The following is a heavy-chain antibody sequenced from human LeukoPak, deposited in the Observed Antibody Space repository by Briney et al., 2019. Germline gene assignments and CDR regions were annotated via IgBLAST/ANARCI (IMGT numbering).Heavy chain of an antibody. CDR3: ARHRNFGANFAIDY. CDR1: EFAFSDFA. D-gene: IGHD4/OR15-4a*01. V-gene: IGHV3-23*01. J-gene: IGHJ4*02. Sequence: GGSLRLSCAASEFAFSDFAMSWVRQAPGKGLEWVSAVTNSGNTTYYADSVKGRFTISKDNSKSTLHLQLNSLRAEDTAIYFCARHRNFGANFAIDYWGQGTLVTVSS. CDR2: VTNSGNTT.